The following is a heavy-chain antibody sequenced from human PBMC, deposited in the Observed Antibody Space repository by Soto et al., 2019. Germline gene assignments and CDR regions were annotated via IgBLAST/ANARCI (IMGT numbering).Heavy chain of an antibody. Sequence: QVQLVQSGAEVKKPGASVKVSCKASGYTFTSYAMHWVRQAPGQRLEWMGWINAGNGNTKYSQKFQGRVTITRDTSASTAYMELSSLRSEDTAVYYCARVPPAAGTGDYWGQGTLVTVSS. D-gene: IGHD6-13*01. V-gene: IGHV1-3*01. CDR3: ARVPPAAGTGDY. CDR2: INAGNGNT. J-gene: IGHJ4*02. CDR1: GYTFTSYA.